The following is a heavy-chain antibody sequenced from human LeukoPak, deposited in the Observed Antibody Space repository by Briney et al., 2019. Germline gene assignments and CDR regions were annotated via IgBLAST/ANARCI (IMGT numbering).Heavy chain of an antibody. D-gene: IGHD5-12*01. CDR1: GYTFTGYY. J-gene: IGHJ4*02. CDR3: ARMGLPARGLGH. CDR2: INPNSGGT. Sequence: ASVKVSCKASGYTFTGYYMHWVRQAPGQRLEWMGWINPNSGGTNYAQKFQGRVTVTRDTSISTVYTELSGLRSDDPAVYYCARMGLPARGLGHWGQGTLVTVSS. V-gene: IGHV1-2*02.